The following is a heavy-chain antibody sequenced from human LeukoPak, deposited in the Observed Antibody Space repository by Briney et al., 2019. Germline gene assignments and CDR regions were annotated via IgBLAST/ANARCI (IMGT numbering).Heavy chain of an antibody. CDR1: GVTFTGYS. CDR3: AKGGKWDVTPFDY. Sequence: PGGSLRISCAASGVTFTGYSMTWVRQDPGKGLEWVSTISGGGGSTYYADSVKGRFTISRDNSENTLYLQVNSLRAEDTAVYYCAKGGKWDVTPFDYWGQGTLVTVSS. V-gene: IGHV3-23*01. J-gene: IGHJ4*02. D-gene: IGHD1-26*01. CDR2: ISGGGGST.